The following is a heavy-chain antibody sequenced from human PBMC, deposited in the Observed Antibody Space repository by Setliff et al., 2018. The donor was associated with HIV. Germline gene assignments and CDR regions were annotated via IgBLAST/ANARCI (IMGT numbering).Heavy chain of an antibody. Sequence: GASVKVSCKPSGFTFTGYYMHWVRQAPGQGLEWMGWINPNSGGTNYAQKFQGRVTMTGDSSISTAYMELSRLRSDDTAVYYCAGSILTGYYTFGADYWGQGTLVTVSS. CDR1: GFTFTGYY. J-gene: IGHJ4*02. CDR3: AGSILTGYYTFGADY. V-gene: IGHV1-2*02. CDR2: INPNSGGT. D-gene: IGHD3-9*01.